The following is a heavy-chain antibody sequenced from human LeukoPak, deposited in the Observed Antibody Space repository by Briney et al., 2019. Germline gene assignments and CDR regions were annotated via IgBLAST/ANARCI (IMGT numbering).Heavy chain of an antibody. CDR1: GFTFSSYG. V-gene: IGHV3-23*01. D-gene: IGHD5-18*01. Sequence: GGSLRLSCAAPGFTFSSYGMSWVRQAPGKGLEWVSAISGSGGSTYYADSVKGRFTISRDNSKNTLYLQMNSLRAEDTAVYYCARETKTAMVPEYYFDYWGQGTLVTVSS. CDR2: ISGSGGST. J-gene: IGHJ4*02. CDR3: ARETKTAMVPEYYFDY.